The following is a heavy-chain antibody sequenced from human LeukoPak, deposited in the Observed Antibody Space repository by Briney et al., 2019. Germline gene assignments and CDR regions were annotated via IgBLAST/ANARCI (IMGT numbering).Heavy chain of an antibody. V-gene: IGHV4-34*01. CDR3: ARGGLMVYAVRVQNDAFDI. CDR1: GGSIKSYY. CDR2: INHSGST. D-gene: IGHD2-8*01. J-gene: IGHJ3*02. Sequence: SETLSLTCTVSGGSIKSYYWSWIRQPPGKGLEWIGEINHSGSTNYNPSLKSRVTISVDTSKNQFSLKLSSVTAADTAVYYCARGGLMVYAVRVQNDAFDIWGQGTMVTVSS.